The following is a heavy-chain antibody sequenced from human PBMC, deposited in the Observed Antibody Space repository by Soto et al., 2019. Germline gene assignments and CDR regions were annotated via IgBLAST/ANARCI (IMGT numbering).Heavy chain of an antibody. J-gene: IGHJ6*02. CDR1: GGTFTSTA. CDR3: ASSAGLDHLLNYYGLNV. V-gene: IGHV1-69*01. CDR2: IIPVLGTP. D-gene: IGHD6-13*01. Sequence: QVLLVQSSAEVKKPGSSVKVSCKASGGTFTSTAFSWVRQAPGQGLEWMGGIIPVLGTPYYAQKFQARLTVTADASTTTVHMELSSLRSDDTAVYYCASSAGLDHLLNYYGLNVWGQGTTVTVSS.